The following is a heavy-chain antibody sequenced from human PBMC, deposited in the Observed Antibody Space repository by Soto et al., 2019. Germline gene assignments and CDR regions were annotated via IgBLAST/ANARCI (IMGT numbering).Heavy chain of an antibody. CDR3: ARDHRYDSSGYYYGLGLDY. CDR1: GFTFSSYG. CDR2: IWYDGSNK. Sequence: ESGGGVVQPGRSLRLSCAASGFTFSSYGMHWVRQAPGKGLEWVAVIWYDGSNKYYADSVKGRFTISRDNSKNTLYLQMNSLRAEDTAVYYCARDHRYDSSGYYYGLGLDYWGQGTLVTVSS. J-gene: IGHJ4*02. D-gene: IGHD3-22*01. V-gene: IGHV3-33*01.